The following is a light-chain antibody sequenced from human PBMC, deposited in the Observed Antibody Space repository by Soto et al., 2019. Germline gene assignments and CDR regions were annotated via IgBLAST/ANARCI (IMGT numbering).Light chain of an antibody. V-gene: IGKV2-28*01. CDR3: IQPAQART. J-gene: IGKJ1*01. CDR1: QSLLHSNGNTY. CDR2: LGS. Sequence: EIVVTQSPLSLPVTPGEPASISCKSSQSLLHSNGNTYLDWYLQKPGQSPQLLIYLGSNRASGVPDGLSGGGSGNAFTLIITRVEAEDVGVFYCIQPAQARTFGQGTRGE.